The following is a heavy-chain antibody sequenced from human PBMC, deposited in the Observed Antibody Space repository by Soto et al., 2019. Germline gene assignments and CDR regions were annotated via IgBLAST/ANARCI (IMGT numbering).Heavy chain of an antibody. CDR2: IIPIVGTG. V-gene: IGHV1-69*01. CDR1: GGTFSNYA. Sequence: QVQLVQSGAEVRKPGSSVTVSCKASGGTFSNYAISWVRQARGQGLEWMGGIIPIVGTGSYAQKFQGRVTNTADEPTTTASMELSSLRFEDTAVYYCARVVILVPTASTHYYYHMDVWGPGTTVTVSS. D-gene: IGHD2-2*01. J-gene: IGHJ6*02. CDR3: ARVVILVPTASTHYYYHMDV.